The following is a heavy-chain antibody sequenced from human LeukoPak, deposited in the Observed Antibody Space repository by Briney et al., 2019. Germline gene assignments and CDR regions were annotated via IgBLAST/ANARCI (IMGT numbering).Heavy chain of an antibody. CDR1: GYTLTELS. CDR2: FDPEVGKT. Sequence: ASVKVSCKVSGYTLTELSMHWVRQAPGKGLEWMGGFDPEVGKTIYAQKFQGRVTMTEDTSTDTAHMELSSLRSEDTAVYYCATRYCSGGSCPNYYYYYINVWGKGTTVTISS. D-gene: IGHD2-15*01. J-gene: IGHJ6*03. CDR3: ATRYCSGGSCPNYYYYYINV. V-gene: IGHV1-24*01.